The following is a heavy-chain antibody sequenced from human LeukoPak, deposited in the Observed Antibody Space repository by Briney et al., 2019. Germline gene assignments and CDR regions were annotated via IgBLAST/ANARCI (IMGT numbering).Heavy chain of an antibody. CDR1: GFIFSSYA. CDR3: ARDSRPSDFWSGYYTSFDY. Sequence: GGSLRLSCAASGFIFSSYAMHWVRQAPGKGLEYVSGISSNGGSKDYANSVKGRFTISRDNSKNTLYLQMGSLRPEDAAVYYCARDSRPSDFWSGYYTSFDYWGQGILVTVSS. D-gene: IGHD3-3*01. J-gene: IGHJ4*02. CDR2: ISSNGGSK. V-gene: IGHV3-64*01.